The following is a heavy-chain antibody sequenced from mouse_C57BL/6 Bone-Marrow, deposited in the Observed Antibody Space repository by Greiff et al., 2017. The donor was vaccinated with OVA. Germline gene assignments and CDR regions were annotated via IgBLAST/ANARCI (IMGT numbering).Heavy chain of an antibody. V-gene: IGHV1-85*01. CDR3: ASHYYYGSRYLDV. D-gene: IGHD1-1*01. J-gene: IGHJ1*03. Sequence: QVQLQQSGPELVKPGASVKLSCKASGYTFTSYDINWVKQRPGQGLEWIGWIYPRAGSTKYNEKFKGKATLTVDTSSSTAYMELHSLTSEDSAVYFCASHYYYGSRYLDVWGTGTTVTVSS. CDR1: GYTFTSYD. CDR2: IYPRAGST.